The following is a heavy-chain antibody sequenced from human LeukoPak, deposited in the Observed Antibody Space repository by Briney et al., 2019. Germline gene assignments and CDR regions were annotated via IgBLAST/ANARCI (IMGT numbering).Heavy chain of an antibody. V-gene: IGHV3-30*02. CDR3: AKDQGSAYYYGSGSRSPNWFDP. D-gene: IGHD3-10*01. J-gene: IGHJ5*02. CDR2: IRYDGSNK. CDR1: GFTFSSYS. Sequence: GSLRLSCAASGFTFSSYSMNWVRQAPGKGLEWVAFIRYDGSNKYYADSVKGRFTISRDNSKNTLYLQMNSLRAEDTAVYYCAKDQGSAYYYGSGSRSPNWFDPWGQGTLVTVSS.